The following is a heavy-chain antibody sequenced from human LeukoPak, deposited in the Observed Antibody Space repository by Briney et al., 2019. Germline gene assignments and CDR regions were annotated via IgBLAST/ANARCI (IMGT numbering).Heavy chain of an antibody. D-gene: IGHD2/OR15-2a*01. V-gene: IGHV4-59*01. CDR1: GGSISNYY. J-gene: IGHJ4*02. CDR2: IYYSEST. CDR3: ARELKVGNTGYYFDY. Sequence: SETLSLTCTVSGGSISNYYWSWIRQPPGKGLEWIGSIYYSESTNYNPPLKSRVTISGDTSKNQFSLKLSSVTAADTALYYCARELKVGNTGYYFDYWGQGTLVTVSS.